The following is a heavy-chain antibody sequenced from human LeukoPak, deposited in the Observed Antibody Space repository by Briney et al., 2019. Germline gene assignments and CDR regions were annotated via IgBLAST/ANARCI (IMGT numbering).Heavy chain of an antibody. Sequence: SETLSLTCTVSGGSISRSGYYWSWIRQPPGKGLEWIGEINHSGSTNYNPSLKSRVTMSVDTSKNQFSLKLSSVTAADTAVYYCARSNYVWGSYRPRQSDAFDIWGQGTMVTVSS. D-gene: IGHD3-16*02. CDR3: ARSNYVWGSYRPRQSDAFDI. J-gene: IGHJ3*02. CDR1: GGSISRSGYY. V-gene: IGHV4-34*01. CDR2: INHSGST.